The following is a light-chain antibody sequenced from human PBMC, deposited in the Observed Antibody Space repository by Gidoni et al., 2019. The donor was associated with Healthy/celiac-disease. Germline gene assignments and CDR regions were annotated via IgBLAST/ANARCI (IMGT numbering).Light chain of an antibody. Sequence: IRITQSPSSFAASTVDRVTITCRASQGISSYLAWYQQKPGKAPKLLIYAASTLQSGVPSRFSGSGSGTDFTLTISCLQSEDFATYYCQQYDSYPPATFGGGTKVEIK. CDR3: QQYDSYPPAT. J-gene: IGKJ4*01. CDR2: AAS. V-gene: IGKV1-8*01. CDR1: QGISSY.